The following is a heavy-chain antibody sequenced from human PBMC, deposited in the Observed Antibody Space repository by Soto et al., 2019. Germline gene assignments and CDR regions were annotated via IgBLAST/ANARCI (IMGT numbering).Heavy chain of an antibody. J-gene: IGHJ6*02. D-gene: IGHD6-6*01. CDR2: INSDGSST. V-gene: IGHV3-74*01. CDR3: ASQEQLVSVGYYYGMDV. Sequence: PGGSLGLSCAASGFTFSSYWMHWVRQAPGKGLVWVSRINSDGSSTSYADSVKGRFTISRDNAKNTLYLQMNSLRAEDTAVYYCASQEQLVSVGYYYGMDVWGQGTTVTVSS. CDR1: GFTFSSYW.